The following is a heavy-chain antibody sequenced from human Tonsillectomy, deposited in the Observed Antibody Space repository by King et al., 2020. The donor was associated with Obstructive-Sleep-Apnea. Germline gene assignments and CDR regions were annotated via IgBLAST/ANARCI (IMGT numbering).Heavy chain of an antibody. J-gene: IGHJ4*02. V-gene: IGHV3-11*01. Sequence: RVEGGGGEGKRGGEGRMPGAAAGFTFNDYNRSWIRQATGKGLEWVSYISSSGSTIYYADSVKGRFTISRDNAKNALYLQMNSLRAEDTAVYYCARAHYDILSGYYPLTYDSSGSTDFEYWGQGTLVTVSS. D-gene: IGHD3-9*01. CDR2: ISSSGSTI. CDR1: GFTFNDYN. CDR3: ARAHYDILSGYYPLTYDSSGSTDFEY.